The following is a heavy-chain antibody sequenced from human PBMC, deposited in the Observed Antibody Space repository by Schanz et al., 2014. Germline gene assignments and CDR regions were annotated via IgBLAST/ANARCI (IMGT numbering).Heavy chain of an antibody. J-gene: IGHJ4*02. D-gene: IGHD1-1*01. CDR3: ARDGAELYYFDD. Sequence: VQLVESGGGLIKPGGSLRLSCLASGFTFSTTWMNWVRQAPGKGLEWVAVISDDGSNHYYPDSVKGRFTISRDNAKNSLYLQMNGLRAEDTAVFYCARDGAELYYFDDWGQGTLVTVSS. CDR1: GFTFSTTW. CDR2: ISDDGSNH. V-gene: IGHV3-30*03.